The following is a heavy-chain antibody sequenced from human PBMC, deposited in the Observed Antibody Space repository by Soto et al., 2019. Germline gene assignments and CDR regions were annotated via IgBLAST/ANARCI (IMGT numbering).Heavy chain of an antibody. CDR2: INAYNGNT. D-gene: IGHD3-16*01. V-gene: IGHV1-18*01. J-gene: IGHJ6*02. CDR3: AMVDVYVTPSPQDV. Sequence: QVPLVQSGAEVKNPGASVKVSCKASGYRFTSYGIGWVRQAPGQGLEWMGWINAYNGNTNYAQNLQGRVTLTTDTSTSAAYMELRSLRSNDTAVYYCAMVDVYVTPSPQDVWGQGTTVTVSS. CDR1: GYRFTSYG.